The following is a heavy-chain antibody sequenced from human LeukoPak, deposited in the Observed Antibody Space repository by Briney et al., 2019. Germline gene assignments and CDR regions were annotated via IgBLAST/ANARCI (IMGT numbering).Heavy chain of an antibody. V-gene: IGHV4-34*01. CDR3: ARTLRSITMKPNKYYFDY. Sequence: SETLSLTCTVSGGSISSYYWSWIRQPPGKGLEWIGEINHSGSTNYNPSLKSRVTISVDTSKNQFSLKLSSVTAADTAVYYCARTLRSITMKPNKYYFDYWGQGTLVTVSS. CDR1: GGSISSYY. J-gene: IGHJ4*02. D-gene: IGHD3-22*01. CDR2: INHSGST.